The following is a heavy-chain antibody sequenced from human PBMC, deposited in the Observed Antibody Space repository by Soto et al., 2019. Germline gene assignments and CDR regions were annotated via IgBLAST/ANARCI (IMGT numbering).Heavy chain of an antibody. CDR3: ASMGYHYGSGSYPLDY. V-gene: IGHV4-4*09. Sequence: PSETLSLTCTVSGGSISSYYWSWIRQPPGKGLEWIGFIYHTGSTYYNPSLKNRVTISVDTSKNQFSLKLSSVTAADTAVYYCASMGYHYGSGSYPLDYWGQGTLVTVSS. CDR2: IYHTGST. CDR1: GGSISSYY. D-gene: IGHD3-10*01. J-gene: IGHJ4*02.